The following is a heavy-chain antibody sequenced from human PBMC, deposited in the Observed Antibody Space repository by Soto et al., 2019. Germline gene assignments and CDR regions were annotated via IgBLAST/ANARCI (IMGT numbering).Heavy chain of an antibody. Sequence: EVQLVESGGGLVQPGVSLRLSCAASGFTFSSYWMYWVRQAPGKGLEWVSHMNNDGSYTIYAESVKGRFTFSRDNAKNTLYLPMNTLSAEETAVYYCVRGGYMHACDIWGQGTMVTVSS. V-gene: IGHV3-74*01. CDR2: MNNDGSYT. CDR1: GFTFSSYW. J-gene: IGHJ3*02. CDR3: VRGGYMHACDI. D-gene: IGHD6-13*01.